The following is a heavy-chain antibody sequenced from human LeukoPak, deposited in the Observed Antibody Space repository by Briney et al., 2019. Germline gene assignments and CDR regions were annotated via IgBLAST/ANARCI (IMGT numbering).Heavy chain of an antibody. V-gene: IGHV1-18*01. CDR3: ARDKQQLWYYYYYMDV. D-gene: IGHD6-13*01. CDR1: GYTFTSYG. J-gene: IGHJ6*03. CDR2: ISAYNGNT. Sequence: ASVKVSCKASGYTFTSYGISWVRQAPGQGLEWMGWISAYNGNTNYAQKLQGRVTMTTDTSTSTAYMELRSLRSDDTAVYYCARDKQQLWYYYYYMDVWGKGTTVTVSS.